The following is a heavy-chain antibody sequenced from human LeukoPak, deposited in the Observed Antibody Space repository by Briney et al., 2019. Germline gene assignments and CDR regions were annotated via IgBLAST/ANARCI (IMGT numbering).Heavy chain of an antibody. CDR3: ARGYSSSWYGSAEYFQH. CDR2: INPNSGGT. J-gene: IGHJ1*01. D-gene: IGHD6-13*01. V-gene: IGHV1-2*04. CDR1: GYTFTDYY. Sequence: ASVKVSCKASGYTFTDYYMHWVRQAPGQGLEWMGWINPNSGGTNYAQKFQGWVTTTRDTSISTAYMELSRLRSDDTAVYYCARGYSSSWYGSAEYFQHWGQGTLVTVSS.